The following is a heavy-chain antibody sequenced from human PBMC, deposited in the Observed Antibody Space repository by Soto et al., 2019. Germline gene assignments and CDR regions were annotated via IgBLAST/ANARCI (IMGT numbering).Heavy chain of an antibody. D-gene: IGHD3-22*01. CDR1: GDSLTVGGHY. V-gene: IGHV4-31*03. CDR3: ARETRSSGYYLF. Sequence: SETLSLTCFLSGDSLTVGGHYWTWIRQHPGKGLDWIGYIYHSGGTYYNPSLKSRVTISVDTSENRFSLRLTSVAAADTAMYYCARETRSSGYYLFWGQGTMVTVSS. J-gene: IGHJ3*01. CDR2: IYHSGGT.